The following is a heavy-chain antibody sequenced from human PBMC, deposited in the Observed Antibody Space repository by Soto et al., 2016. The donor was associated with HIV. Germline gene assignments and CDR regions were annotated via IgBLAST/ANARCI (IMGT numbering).Heavy chain of an antibody. D-gene: IGHD3-10*01. Sequence: QVQLQESGPGLVKPSETLSLTCTVSGGSITSNIYYWDWIRQAPGKGLEWIGSIYYSGSTNYNPSLKSRVTISLDTSKKQFSLKLNSVTAADTAVYYCAPGRVQGVYYYYMDVWGRGTTVTVSS. V-gene: IGHV4-39*01. CDR1: GGSITSNIYY. J-gene: IGHJ6*03. CDR2: IYYSGST. CDR3: APGRVQGVYYYYMDV.